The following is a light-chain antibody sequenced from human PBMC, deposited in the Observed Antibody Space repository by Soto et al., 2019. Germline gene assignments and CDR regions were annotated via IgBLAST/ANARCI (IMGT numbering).Light chain of an antibody. CDR2: SDN. CDR3: ASWDGRLNGWV. Sequence: QSVLTQPPSASGTPGQRVTISSSGSSSNFGRYHVYWYQQLPGTAPKLLIYSDNQRPSGVPDRFSGSKSGTSASLAISGLRSDDEADYYCASWDGRLNGWVFGGGTKLTVL. J-gene: IGLJ3*02. V-gene: IGLV1-47*02. CDR1: SSNFGRYH.